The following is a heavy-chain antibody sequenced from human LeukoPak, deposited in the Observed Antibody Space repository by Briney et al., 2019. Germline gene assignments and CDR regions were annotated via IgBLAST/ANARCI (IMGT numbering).Heavy chain of an antibody. V-gene: IGHV3-48*01. D-gene: IGHD3-10*01. Sequence: GGSLRLSCAASGFTFSSYSMNWVRQAPGKGLEWVSYISSSSSTIYYADSVKGRFTISRDNSKNTLYLQMNSLRAEDTAIYYCARDGGGVIRGVSPDFDYWGQGTLVIVSS. CDR2: ISSSSSTI. J-gene: IGHJ4*02. CDR1: GFTFSSYS. CDR3: ARDGGGVIRGVSPDFDY.